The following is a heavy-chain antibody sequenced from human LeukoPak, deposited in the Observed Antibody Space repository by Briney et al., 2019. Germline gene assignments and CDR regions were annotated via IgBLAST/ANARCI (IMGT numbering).Heavy chain of an antibody. D-gene: IGHD3-22*01. CDR3: ARDHYDSSGFRAFDY. Sequence: GGSLRLSCAASGFTFSTYWMHWVRQAPGKGLLWVSRINGDGTSTKYADSVKGRFTISRDNARHTLYLQMNSLRAEDTAVYYCARDHYDSSGFRAFDYWGQGTLVTVSS. CDR2: INGDGTST. V-gene: IGHV3-74*03. J-gene: IGHJ4*02. CDR1: GFTFSTYW.